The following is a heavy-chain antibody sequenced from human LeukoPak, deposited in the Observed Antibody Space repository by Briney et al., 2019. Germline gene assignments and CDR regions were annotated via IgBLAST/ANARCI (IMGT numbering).Heavy chain of an antibody. CDR2: INHSGST. D-gene: IGHD4-17*01. Sequence: SETLSLTCAVYGGSFSGYYWSWIRQPPGKGLEWIGEINHSGSTNYNPSLKSRVTISVDTSKNQFSLKLSSVTAADTAVYYCARASGDYLAWGQGTLVTVSS. CDR3: ARASGDYLA. V-gene: IGHV4-34*01. CDR1: GGSFSGYY. J-gene: IGHJ4*02.